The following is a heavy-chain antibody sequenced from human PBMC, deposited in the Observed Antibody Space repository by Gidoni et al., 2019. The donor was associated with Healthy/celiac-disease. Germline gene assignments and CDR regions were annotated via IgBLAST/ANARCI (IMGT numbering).Heavy chain of an antibody. CDR3: ARGLGAFDI. V-gene: IGHV4-59*09. Sequence: TNYNPSLKSRVTISVDTSKNQFSLKLSSVTAADTAVYYGARGLGAFDIWGQGTMVTVSS. CDR2: T. J-gene: IGHJ3*02.